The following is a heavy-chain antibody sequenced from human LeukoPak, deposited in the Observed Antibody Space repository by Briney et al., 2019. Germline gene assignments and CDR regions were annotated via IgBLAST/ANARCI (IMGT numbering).Heavy chain of an antibody. CDR3: ARRGAAAGPPFDY. CDR1: GGSFSGYY. D-gene: IGHD6-13*01. V-gene: IGHV4-34*01. J-gene: IGHJ4*02. Sequence: SETLSLTCAVYGGSFSGYYWSWIRQPPGKGLEWIGEINHSGSTNYNPSLKSRVTISVDTSKNQFSLKLSSVTAADTAVYCCARRGAAAGPPFDYWGQGTLVTVSS. CDR2: INHSGST.